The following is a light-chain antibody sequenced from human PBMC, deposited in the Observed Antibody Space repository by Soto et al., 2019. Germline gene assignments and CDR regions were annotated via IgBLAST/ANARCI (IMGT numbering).Light chain of an antibody. J-gene: IGLJ7*01. Sequence: SYELTKPPSVSVSPGQTARVTCGGNNIGRKSVHWYQQKPGQAPAMVMYAGSNRPSGIPERVSGSISGDTATLTISRVEPGDEADYYFQVWDSSSEHPVFGGGTQLTVL. V-gene: IGLV3-21*02. CDR1: NIGRKS. CDR3: QVWDSSSEHPV. CDR2: AGS.